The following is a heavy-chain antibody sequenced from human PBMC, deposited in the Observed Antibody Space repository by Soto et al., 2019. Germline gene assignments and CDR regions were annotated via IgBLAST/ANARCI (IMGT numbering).Heavy chain of an antibody. V-gene: IGHV3-23*01. Sequence: EVQLLESGGGLVQSGGSLRLTCAASGFTFRTYAMHWVRQAPGKGLEWVSGISNSGGTTDNADSVKGRFTISRDTATNSLYLQMNSLRAEDTAVYYCATSTWYAFDIWGQGTMVTVSS. CDR2: ISNSGGTT. D-gene: IGHD6-13*01. CDR3: ATSTWYAFDI. CDR1: GFTFRTYA. J-gene: IGHJ3*02.